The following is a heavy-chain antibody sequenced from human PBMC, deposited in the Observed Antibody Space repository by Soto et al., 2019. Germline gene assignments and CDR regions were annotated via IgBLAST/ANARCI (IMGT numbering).Heavy chain of an antibody. CDR1: GAPITINY. V-gene: IGHV4-59*01. J-gene: IGHJ4*01. CDR2: IYYSGST. D-gene: IGHD2-15*01. Sequence: PSETLSLTCTVSGAPITINYWSWIRQAPGKGLEWIGYIYYSGSTTYNPSLKSRVTMSADTSKDQFSLKLNSVTAADTAVYYCARDAGGPYGNWGPGILVTVSS. CDR3: ARDAGGPYGN.